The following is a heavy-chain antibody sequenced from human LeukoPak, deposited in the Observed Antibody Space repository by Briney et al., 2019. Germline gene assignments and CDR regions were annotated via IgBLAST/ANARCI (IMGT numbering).Heavy chain of an antibody. CDR3: ANRGS. Sequence: GGSLRLSCAASGFTVGTDFMTWVRQAPGKGLVWLSMTHAAGGEFYADSVKGRFTLSIDGSKNTLYLQMNSLRTEDTAVYYCANRGSWGQGTLVTVSS. CDR1: GFTVGTDF. CDR2: THAAGGE. V-gene: IGHV3-66*02. J-gene: IGHJ4*02.